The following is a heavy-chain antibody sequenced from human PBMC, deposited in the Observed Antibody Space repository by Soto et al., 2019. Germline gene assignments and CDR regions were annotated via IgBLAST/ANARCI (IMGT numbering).Heavy chain of an antibody. Sequence: EVQLVESGGGLVKPGGSLRLSCAASGFTFSSYSMNWVRQAPGKGLEWVSSISSSSSYIYYADSVKGRFTISRDNAKNSRCLQMNSLRAEDTAVYYCARSRVRAAGHFGYWGQGTLVPVSS. CDR1: GFTFSSYS. V-gene: IGHV3-21*01. J-gene: IGHJ4*02. D-gene: IGHD6-13*01. CDR2: ISSSSSYI. CDR3: ARSRVRAAGHFGY.